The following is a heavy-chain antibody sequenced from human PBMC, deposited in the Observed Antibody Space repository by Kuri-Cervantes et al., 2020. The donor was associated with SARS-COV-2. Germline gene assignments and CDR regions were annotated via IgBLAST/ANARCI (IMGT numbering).Heavy chain of an antibody. CDR2: ISWNSGSI. Sequence: SLRLSCAASGFTFDDYAMHWVRQAPGKGLEWVSGISWNSGSIGYADSVKGRFTISRDNAKNSLYLQMNSLRAEDTALYYCAKESWYEDSRLGYFDLWGRGTLVTVSS. CDR1: GFTFDDYA. J-gene: IGHJ2*01. CDR3: AKESWYEDSRLGYFDL. V-gene: IGHV3-9*01. D-gene: IGHD2-15*01.